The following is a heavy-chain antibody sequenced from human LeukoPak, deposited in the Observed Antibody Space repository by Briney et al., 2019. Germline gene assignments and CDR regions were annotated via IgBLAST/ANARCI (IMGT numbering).Heavy chain of an antibody. CDR1: GFTFSGYE. CDR2: ISSSGSII. CDR3: ARDDAGYSSGWYWVY. J-gene: IGHJ4*02. V-gene: IGHV3-48*03. Sequence: GGSLRLSCSASGFTFSGYEMNWVRQAPGKGLECVSYISSSGSIIYYADSVKGRFTISRDNAKNSLYLQMNSLRAEDTAVYYCARDDAGYSSGWYWVYWGQGTLVTVSS. D-gene: IGHD6-19*01.